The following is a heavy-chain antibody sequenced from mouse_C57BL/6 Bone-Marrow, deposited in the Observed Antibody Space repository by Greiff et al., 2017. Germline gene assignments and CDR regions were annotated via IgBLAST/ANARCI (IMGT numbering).Heavy chain of an antibody. D-gene: IGHD2-2*01. CDR1: GYTFTSYT. J-gene: IGHJ2*01. Sequence: VQLQQSGAELARPGASVKMSCKASGYTFTSYTMHWVKQRHGQGLEWIGYINPRSGYTKYNQKFKDKATLTADKSSSTAYMQLSSLSSEDSAVYYCAVYYGYDGDYFDYWGQGTTLTVSS. CDR3: AVYYGYDGDYFDY. V-gene: IGHV1-4*01. CDR2: INPRSGYT.